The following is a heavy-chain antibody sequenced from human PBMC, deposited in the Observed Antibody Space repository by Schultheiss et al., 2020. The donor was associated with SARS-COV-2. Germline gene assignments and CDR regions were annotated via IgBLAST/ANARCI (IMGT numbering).Heavy chain of an antibody. J-gene: IGHJ4*02. D-gene: IGHD4-11*01. CDR2: ISSSSSTI. V-gene: IGHV3-48*02. Sequence: GGSLRLSCAASGFTFSSYSMNWVRQAPGKGLEWVSYISSSSSTIYYADSVTGRFTISRDNAKNSLYLQMNSLRDEDTAVYYCARDGGSYSNLPKGFDYWGQGTLVTVSS. CDR3: ARDGGSYSNLPKGFDY. CDR1: GFTFSSYS.